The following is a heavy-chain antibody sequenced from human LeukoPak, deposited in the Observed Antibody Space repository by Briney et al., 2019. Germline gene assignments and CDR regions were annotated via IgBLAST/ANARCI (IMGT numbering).Heavy chain of an antibody. D-gene: IGHD6-19*01. CDR3: ARVQFSSGSLDY. CDR1: GGSISSSTW. V-gene: IGHV4-4*02. J-gene: IGHJ4*02. Sequence: SETLSLTCTVSGGSISSSTWWSWVRQPPGKGLEWIGEIYHSGRTNFNPSLKSRVTISVDKPKNQFSLRLNSVTAADTAVYYCARVQFSSGSLDYWGQGTLVTVSS. CDR2: IYHSGRT.